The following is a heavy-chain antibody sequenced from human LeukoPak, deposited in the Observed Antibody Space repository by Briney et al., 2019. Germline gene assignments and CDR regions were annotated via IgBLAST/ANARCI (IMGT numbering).Heavy chain of an antibody. D-gene: IGHD2-2*01. Sequence: ASVKVSCKVSGSTLTELSMHWVRQAPGKGLEWMGGFDPEDGKTIYAQKFQGRVTMTEDTSTDTAYMELSSLRSDDTAVYYCATNTPGGQYHLPDYYYYGMDVWGKGTTVTVSS. CDR2: FDPEDGKT. V-gene: IGHV1-24*01. CDR1: GSTLTELS. CDR3: ATNTPGGQYHLPDYYYYGMDV. J-gene: IGHJ6*04.